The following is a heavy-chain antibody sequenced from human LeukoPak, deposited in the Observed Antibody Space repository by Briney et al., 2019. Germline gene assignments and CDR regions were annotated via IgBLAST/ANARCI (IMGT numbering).Heavy chain of an antibody. CDR1: GFTFSTFA. J-gene: IGHJ4*02. D-gene: IGHD3-16*01. CDR3: VRTLPKGDYYFDY. CDR2: VTSNGGAT. V-gene: IGHV3-64D*06. Sequence: GGSLRLSCSASGFTFSTFAMHWVRQAPGKGLEYVSAVTSNGGATYYADSVKGRFTISRDNPKDTLYLQLSSLRAEDTAVYYCVRTLPKGDYYFDYWGQGTLVTVSS.